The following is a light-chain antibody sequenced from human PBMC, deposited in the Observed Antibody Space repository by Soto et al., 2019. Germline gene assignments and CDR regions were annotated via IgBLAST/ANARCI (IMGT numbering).Light chain of an antibody. Sequence: QSVLTQPPSASGSPGQSVTISCTGTSSDVGGYNYVSWYQQHPGKAPKLMIYEVSKQPSGVPDRFSGSKSGNTASLTVSGLQAEDEADYYCSSYAGSNIHYVFGTGTKLTVL. CDR3: SSYAGSNIHYV. V-gene: IGLV2-8*01. CDR1: SSDVGGYNY. J-gene: IGLJ1*01. CDR2: EVS.